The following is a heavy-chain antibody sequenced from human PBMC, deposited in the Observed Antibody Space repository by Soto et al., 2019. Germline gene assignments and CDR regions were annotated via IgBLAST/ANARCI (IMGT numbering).Heavy chain of an antibody. J-gene: IGHJ6*01. D-gene: IGHD2-15*01. Sequence: QVQLQESGPGLVKLSETLSLTCTVSVVSVSSGSNYWSWIRQPPGKGLEWIGYIYSTGNTNYNPALKSLGTVSVATCSNQFSLRLTSVTAADTAVFCCARGSRWTFPVDVWGQGTTVSFSS. CDR3: ARGSRWTFPVDV. CDR1: VVSVSSGSNY. CDR2: IYSTGNT. V-gene: IGHV4-61*01.